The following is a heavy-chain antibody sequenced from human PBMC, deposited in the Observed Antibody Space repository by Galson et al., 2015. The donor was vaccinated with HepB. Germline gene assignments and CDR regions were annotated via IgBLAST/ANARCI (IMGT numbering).Heavy chain of an antibody. Sequence: SLRLSCAASGFTFSSYSMNWVRQAPGKGLEWVSSISSSSSYIYYADSVKGRFTISRDNAKNSLYLQMNSLRAEDTAVYYCASLRYFTGYSSSYKYYYGMDVWGQGTTVTVSS. J-gene: IGHJ6*02. D-gene: IGHD6-6*01. CDR2: ISSSSSYI. CDR3: ASLRYFTGYSSSYKYYYGMDV. V-gene: IGHV3-21*01. CDR1: GFTFSSYS.